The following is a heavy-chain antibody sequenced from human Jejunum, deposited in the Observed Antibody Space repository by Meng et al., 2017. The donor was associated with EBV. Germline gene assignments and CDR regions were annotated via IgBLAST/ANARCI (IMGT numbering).Heavy chain of an antibody. D-gene: IGHD4-11*01. CDR2: MHPGGST. Sequence: QESGPGLVTPSGPLSLPGAVSGDSTSSSHWWSWVRQPPGKGLEWIGEMHPGGSTNYNPSLKSRVTISVDNSKNQFSLKLTSVTAADTAVYYCAKSNDYSLNSWGQGTLVTVSS. J-gene: IGHJ4*02. CDR1: GDSTSSSHW. V-gene: IGHV4-4*02. CDR3: AKSNDYSLNS.